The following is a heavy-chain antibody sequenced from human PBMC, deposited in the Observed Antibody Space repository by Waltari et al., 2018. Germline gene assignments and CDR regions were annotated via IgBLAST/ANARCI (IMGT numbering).Heavy chain of an antibody. CDR1: GFTFSSYG. Sequence: QVQLVESGGGVVQPGGSLRLSWAASGFTFSSYGMHWVRQAPGKGLEWGAFIRDDGSNKYYADSVKGRFTISRDNSKNTLYLQMNSLRAEDTAVYYCAKGIFGAFDYWGQGTLVTVSS. CDR2: IRDDGSNK. V-gene: IGHV3-30*02. J-gene: IGHJ4*02. D-gene: IGHD3-3*01. CDR3: AKGIFGAFDY.